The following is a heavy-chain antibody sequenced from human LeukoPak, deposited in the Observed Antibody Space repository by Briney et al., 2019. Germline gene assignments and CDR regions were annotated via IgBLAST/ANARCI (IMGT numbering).Heavy chain of an antibody. D-gene: IGHD3-3*01. CDR2: IRYDGSNK. CDR1: GFTFSSYG. CDR3: AKDKLLEWLLFDAFDI. J-gene: IGHJ3*02. V-gene: IGHV3-30*02. Sequence: PGGSLRLSCAASGFTFSSYGMHWVRQAPGKGLEWVAFIRYDGSNKYYADSVKGRFTISRDNSKNTLYLQMNSLRAEDTAVYYCAKDKLLEWLLFDAFDIWGQGTMVTVSS.